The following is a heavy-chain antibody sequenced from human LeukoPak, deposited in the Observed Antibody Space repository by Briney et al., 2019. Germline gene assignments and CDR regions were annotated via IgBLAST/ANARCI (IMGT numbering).Heavy chain of an antibody. V-gene: IGHV3-9*01. CDR3: AKGYSSGWYYFDY. CDR2: ISWNSGSI. Sequence: QPGRSLRLSCAASGFTFDDYAMHWVRQAPRKGLEWVSGISWNSGSIGYADSVKGRFTISRDNAKNSLYLQMNSLRAEDTALYYCAKGYSSGWYYFDYWGQGTLVTVSS. D-gene: IGHD6-19*01. J-gene: IGHJ4*02. CDR1: GFTFDDYA.